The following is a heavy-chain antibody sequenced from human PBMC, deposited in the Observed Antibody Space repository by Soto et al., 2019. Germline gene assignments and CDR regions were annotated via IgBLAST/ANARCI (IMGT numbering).Heavy chain of an antibody. J-gene: IGHJ5*02. D-gene: IGHD5-18*01. CDR2: IYYSGST. V-gene: IGHV4-39*01. CDR1: GGSISNSSYY. CDR3: ARHEPNRGYSYGYSGSWFDP. Sequence: SETLSLTCTVSGGSISNSSYYWGWIRQPPGKGLEWIGSIYYSGSTYYNPSLKSRVTISVDTSKNQFSLKLSSVTAADTAVYYCARHEPNRGYSYGYSGSWFDPWGQGTLVTVSS.